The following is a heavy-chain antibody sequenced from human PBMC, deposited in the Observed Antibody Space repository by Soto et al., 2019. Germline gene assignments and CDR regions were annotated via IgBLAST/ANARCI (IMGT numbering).Heavy chain of an antibody. CDR1: GVSISSYY. V-gene: IGHV4-59*01. J-gene: IGHJ4*02. D-gene: IGHD2-15*01. Sequence: QVQLQESGPGLVKPWETLSLTCTVSGVSISSYYWTWIRQPPGKGLEWIGYIYYSGSTNYNPSLKGRVTISIDTSKNQFSLKLSSVTAADTAVYYCATTPTLGFCYDGSCHGVYYFDYWGQGTLVTVSS. CDR2: IYYSGST. CDR3: ATTPTLGFCYDGSCHGVYYFDY.